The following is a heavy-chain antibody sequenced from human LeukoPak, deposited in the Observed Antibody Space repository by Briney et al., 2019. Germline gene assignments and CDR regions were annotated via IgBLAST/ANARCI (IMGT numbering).Heavy chain of an antibody. CDR1: GGSFSGYY. CDR2: INHSGST. CDR3: ARGRHYYGSGPGGFDY. D-gene: IGHD3-10*01. Sequence: PSETLSLTCAVYGGSFSGYYWSWIRQPPGKGLEWIGEINHSGSTNYNPSLKSRVTISVDMSKNQFSLKLSSVTAADTAVYYCARGRHYYGSGPGGFDYWGQGTLVTVSS. V-gene: IGHV4-34*01. J-gene: IGHJ4*02.